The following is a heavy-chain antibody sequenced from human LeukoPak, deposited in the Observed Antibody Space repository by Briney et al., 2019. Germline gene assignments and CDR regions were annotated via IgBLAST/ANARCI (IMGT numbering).Heavy chain of an antibody. CDR3: ARGSSGSSHTLYYFEY. CDR1: DYTFSDYY. Sequence: ASVKVSRKASDYTFSDYYMHWVRQAPGQGLEWMGWINPNTGGTNYPQKFQGRVTMTTDTSISTAYMGLSSLTSDDTAVYYCARGSSGSSHTLYYFEYWGQGTLVTVSS. J-gene: IGHJ4*02. CDR2: INPNTGGT. V-gene: IGHV1-2*02. D-gene: IGHD3-10*01.